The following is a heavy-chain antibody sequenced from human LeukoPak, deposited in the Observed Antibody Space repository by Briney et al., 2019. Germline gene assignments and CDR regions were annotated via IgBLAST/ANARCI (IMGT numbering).Heavy chain of an antibody. Sequence: GGSLRLSCAASGFTFSSYSMNWVRQAPGKGLEWVSSISSSSSYIYYADSVKGRFTISRDNAKNSLYLQMNSLRAEDTAVYYCARDSGDRSWNGLFDYWGQGTRVTVSS. CDR2: ISSSSSYI. CDR1: GFTFSSYS. V-gene: IGHV3-21*01. J-gene: IGHJ4*02. D-gene: IGHD2-15*01. CDR3: ARDSGDRSWNGLFDY.